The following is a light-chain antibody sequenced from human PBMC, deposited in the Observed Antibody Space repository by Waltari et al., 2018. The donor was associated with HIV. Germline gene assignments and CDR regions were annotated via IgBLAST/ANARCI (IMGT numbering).Light chain of an antibody. CDR1: QSVSSN. CDR2: DTS. Sequence: ERVMTQSPATLSVSPGERATLSCRASQSVSSNLAWYQQKPGQAPRLLIYDTSTRATDISARFSGSGSGTEFTLTISSLQSEDSAVYYCQQYNNWPPITFGQGTRLEIK. CDR3: QQYNNWPPIT. J-gene: IGKJ5*01. V-gene: IGKV3-15*01.